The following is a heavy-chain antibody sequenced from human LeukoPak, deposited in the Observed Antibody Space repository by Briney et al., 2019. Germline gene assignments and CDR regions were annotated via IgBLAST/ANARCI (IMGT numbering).Heavy chain of an antibody. D-gene: IGHD3-3*01. CDR3: ARSPEYYDFWTGPFDP. CDR2: INPSGGST. CDR1: GYTLTELS. Sequence: EASVKVSCTVSGYTLTELSMHWVRQAPGQGLEWMGIINPSGGSTSYAQKFQGRVTMTRDTSTSTVYMELSSLRSEDTAVYYCARSPEYYDFWTGPFDPWGQGTLVTVSS. J-gene: IGHJ5*02. V-gene: IGHV1-46*01.